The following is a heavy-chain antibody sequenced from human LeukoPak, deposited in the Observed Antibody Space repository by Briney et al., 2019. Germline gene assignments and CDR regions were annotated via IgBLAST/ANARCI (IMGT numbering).Heavy chain of an antibody. CDR1: GYTFTGYY. CDR3: ARDAGYSSSWPYYYYYYMDV. V-gene: IGHV1-2*02. D-gene: IGHD6-13*01. CDR2: INPNSGGT. J-gene: IGHJ6*03. Sequence: ASVKVSCKASGYTFTGYYMHWVRQAPGQGLEWMGWINPNSGGTNYAQKFQGRVTMTRDTSISPAYMELSRLRSDDTAVYYCARDAGYSSSWPYYYYYYMDVWGKGTTVTVSS.